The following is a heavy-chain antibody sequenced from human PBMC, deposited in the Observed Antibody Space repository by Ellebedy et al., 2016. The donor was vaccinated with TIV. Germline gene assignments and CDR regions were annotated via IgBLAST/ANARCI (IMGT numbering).Heavy chain of an antibody. CDR1: GFTFSSYG. D-gene: IGHD6-13*01. CDR3: ASKRFGYSSTWYRGWYFDL. Sequence: PGGSLRLSCAASGFTFSSYGMGWVRQAPGKGLEWVSAISGSGGSTYYADSVKGRFTISRDNSKNTLYLQMNSLRAEDTAVYYCASKRFGYSSTWYRGWYFDLWGRGTLVTVSS. J-gene: IGHJ2*01. CDR2: ISGSGGST. V-gene: IGHV3-23*01.